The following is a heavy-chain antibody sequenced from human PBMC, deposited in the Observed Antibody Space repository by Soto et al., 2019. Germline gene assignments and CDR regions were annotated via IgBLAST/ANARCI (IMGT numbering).Heavy chain of an antibody. V-gene: IGHV3-30*03. D-gene: IGHD5-12*01. CDR3: ATVRGNGHGVDV. CDR1: GFTFSSYG. Sequence: QVQLVESGGGVVQPGRSLRLSCAASGFTFSSYGMHWVRQAPGKGLEWVAVISYDGSNKYYADSVKGRFTISRDNSKNTLYLQMNSLRTEDTAMYYCATVRGNGHGVDVWGQGTTVTVSS. CDR2: ISYDGSNK. J-gene: IGHJ6*02.